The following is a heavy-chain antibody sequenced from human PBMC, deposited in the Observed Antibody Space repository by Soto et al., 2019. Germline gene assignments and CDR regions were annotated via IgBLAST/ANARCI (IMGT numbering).Heavy chain of an antibody. J-gene: IGHJ6*02. D-gene: IGHD3-3*01. CDR3: ARDLFYDFWSGYVRPNYYYYYGMDV. Sequence: ASVKVSCKASGYTFTSYDITWVRQATGQGLEWMGWMNPNSGNTGCAQKFQGRVTITADESTSTAYMELSSLRSEDTAVYYCARDLFYDFWSGYVRPNYYYYYGMDVWGQGTTVTVSS. V-gene: IGHV1-8*01. CDR2: MNPNSGNT. CDR1: GYTFTSYD.